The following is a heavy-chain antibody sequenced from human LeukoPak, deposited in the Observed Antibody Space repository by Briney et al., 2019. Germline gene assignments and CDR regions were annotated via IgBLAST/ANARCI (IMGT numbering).Heavy chain of an antibody. CDR2: ISYDGSNK. D-gene: IGHD2-2*02. CDR1: GFTFSSYA. CDR3: ARERRYCSSTSCYTGGYYYYDMDV. J-gene: IGHJ6*02. Sequence: GGSLRLSCAASGFTFSSYAMHWVRQAPGKGLEWVAVISYDGSNKYYADSVKGRFTISRDNSKNTLYLQMNSLRAEDTAVYYCARERRYCSSTSCYTGGYYYYDMDVWGQGTTVTVSS. V-gene: IGHV3-30-3*01.